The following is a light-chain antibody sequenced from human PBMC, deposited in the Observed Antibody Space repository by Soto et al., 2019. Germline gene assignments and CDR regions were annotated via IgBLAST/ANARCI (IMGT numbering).Light chain of an antibody. Sequence: QPVLTQPPSASGTPGQRVTISCSGSSSNIGSDYVYWYQQLPGTAPKLLIYKNNQRPSGVPDRFSGSKSGTSASLAISGLRSEDEADYYCASWDDSLVFGGGTKVTVL. CDR3: ASWDDSLV. J-gene: IGLJ2*01. CDR2: KNN. CDR1: SSNIGSDY. V-gene: IGLV1-47*01.